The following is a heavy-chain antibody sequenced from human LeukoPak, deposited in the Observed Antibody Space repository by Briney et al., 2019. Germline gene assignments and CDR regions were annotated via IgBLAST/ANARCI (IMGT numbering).Heavy chain of an antibody. J-gene: IGHJ5*02. D-gene: IGHD2-8*01. CDR1: GYRFSNYW. Sequence: GESLKISCQTSGYRFSNYWIGWVRQLPGRGLEWMGIIYPDDSEIRYSPSFQGLVTFSVDKSISTAYLQWSSLKASDTAMYYCARRVYGKNWFDPWGQGTLVTVSS. CDR3: ARRVYGKNWFDP. CDR2: IYPDDSEI. V-gene: IGHV5-51*01.